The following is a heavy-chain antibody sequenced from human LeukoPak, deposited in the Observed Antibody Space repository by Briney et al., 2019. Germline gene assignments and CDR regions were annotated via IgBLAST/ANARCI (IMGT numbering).Heavy chain of an antibody. V-gene: IGHV4-39*01. CDR1: GCSISSSSYY. CDR2: IYYSGST. D-gene: IGHD3-22*01. Sequence: SETLSLTCTVSGCSISSSSYYWGWIRQPPGKGLEWIGSIYYSGSTYYNPSLKSRVTISVDTSKNQFSLKLSSVTAADTAVYYCASEADYDSSGYYPWGQGTLVTVSS. CDR3: ASEADYDSSGYYP. J-gene: IGHJ5*02.